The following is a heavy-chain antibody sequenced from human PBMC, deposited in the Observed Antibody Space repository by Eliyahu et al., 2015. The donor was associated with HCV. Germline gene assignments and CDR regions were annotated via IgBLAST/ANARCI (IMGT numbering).Heavy chain of an antibody. J-gene: IGHJ3*02. V-gene: IGHV4-31*03. Sequence: PGLVKPSQTLSLTCTVSGXXIXXXGYXWXWXRQXPGKGLEWIGYIYYSGSTYYNPSLKSRVTISVDTSKNQFSLKLSSVTAADTAVYYCARDSPNWGTAHYAFDIWGQGTMVTVSS. CDR1: GXXIXXXGYX. D-gene: IGHD7-27*01. CDR2: IYYSGST. CDR3: ARDSPNWGTAHYAFDI.